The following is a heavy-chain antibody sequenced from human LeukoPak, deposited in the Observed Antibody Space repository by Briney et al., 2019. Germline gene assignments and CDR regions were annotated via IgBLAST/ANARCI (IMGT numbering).Heavy chain of an antibody. CDR3: ARGHYVWGSYRSRRAEYFQH. V-gene: IGHV4-39*07. Sequence: SETLSLTCTVSGGSISSSSYYWGWIRQPPGKGLEWIGSIYYSGSTNYNPSLKSRVTISVDTSKNQFSLKLGSVTAADTAVYYCARGHYVWGSYRSRRAEYFQHWGQGTLVTVSS. CDR1: GGSISSSSYY. CDR2: IYYSGST. D-gene: IGHD3-16*02. J-gene: IGHJ1*01.